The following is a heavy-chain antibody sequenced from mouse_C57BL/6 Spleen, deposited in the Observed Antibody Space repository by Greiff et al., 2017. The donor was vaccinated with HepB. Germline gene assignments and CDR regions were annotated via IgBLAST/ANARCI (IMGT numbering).Heavy chain of an antibody. J-gene: IGHJ3*01. V-gene: IGHV1-53*01. CDR3: ARSGVHYYGSSSWFAY. Sequence: VKLQQPGTELVKPGASVKLSCKASGYTFTSYWMHWVKQRPGQGLEWIGNINPSNGGTNYNEKFKSKATLTVDKSSSTAYMQLSSLTSEDSAVYYCARSGVHYYGSSSWFAYWGQGTLVTVSA. CDR2: INPSNGGT. D-gene: IGHD1-1*01. CDR1: GYTFTSYW.